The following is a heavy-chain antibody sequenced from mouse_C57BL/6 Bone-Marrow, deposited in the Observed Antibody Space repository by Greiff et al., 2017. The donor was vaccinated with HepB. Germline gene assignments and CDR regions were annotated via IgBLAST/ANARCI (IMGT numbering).Heavy chain of an antibody. Sequence: QVQLQQPGAELVKPGASVKLSCKASGYTFTSYWMHWVKQRPGQGLEWIGMIHPNSGSTNYNEKFKSKATLTVDKSSSTAYMQLSSLTSEDAAVYYCARKTGSWFAYWGQGTLVTVSA. V-gene: IGHV1-64*01. D-gene: IGHD2-2*01. J-gene: IGHJ3*01. CDR3: ARKTGSWFAY. CDR2: IHPNSGST. CDR1: GYTFTSYW.